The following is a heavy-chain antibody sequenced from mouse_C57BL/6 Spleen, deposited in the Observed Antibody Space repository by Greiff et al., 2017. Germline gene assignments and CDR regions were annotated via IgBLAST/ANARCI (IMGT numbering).Heavy chain of an antibody. CDR2: IDPETGGT. V-gene: IGHV1-15*01. CDR3: TGEGRFAD. Sequence: QVQLQQSGAELVRPGASVTLSCKASGYTFTDYEMHWVKQTPVHGLEWIGAIDPETGGTAYNQKFKGKAILTADKSSSTAYMELRSLTSEDAAVYYCTGEGRFADWGQGTLVTVSA. CDR1: GYTFTDYE. J-gene: IGHJ3*01.